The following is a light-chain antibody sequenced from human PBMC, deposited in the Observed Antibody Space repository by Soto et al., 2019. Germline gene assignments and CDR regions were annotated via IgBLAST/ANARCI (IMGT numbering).Light chain of an antibody. Sequence: QSALTQPPSVSGAPGQRVTISCTGSSSNIGAGYDVHWYQQLPGRAPKLLIYGNTNRPSGVPDRFSGSKSGTSASLAITGLQAEDEADYYCLSFDSSLSVVFGGGPMLTVL. CDR3: LSFDSSLSVV. V-gene: IGLV1-40*01. CDR1: SSNIGAGYD. J-gene: IGLJ2*01. CDR2: GNT.